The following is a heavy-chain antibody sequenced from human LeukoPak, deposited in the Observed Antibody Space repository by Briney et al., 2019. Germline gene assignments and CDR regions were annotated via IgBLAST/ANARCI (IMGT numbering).Heavy chain of an antibody. CDR1: GYTFTGYY. Sequence: GASVKVSCKASGYTFTGYYMHWVRQAPGQGLEWMGWINPNSGGTNYAQKFQGRVTMTRDTSISTAYMELSRLGSDDTAVYYCARDPMAYGDLHYFDYWGQGTLVTVSS. V-gene: IGHV1-2*02. D-gene: IGHD4-17*01. CDR3: ARDPMAYGDLHYFDY. J-gene: IGHJ4*02. CDR2: INPNSGGT.